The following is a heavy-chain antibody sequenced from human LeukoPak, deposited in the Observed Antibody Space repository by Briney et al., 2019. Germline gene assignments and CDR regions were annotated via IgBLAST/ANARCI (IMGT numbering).Heavy chain of an antibody. CDR2: IYYSGRT. CDR1: GGSISSYY. Sequence: SETLSLTCTVSGGSISSYYWSWIRQPPGKGREWIGYIYYSGRTNYNPSLKSRVTISVDTSKNQFSLKLSSVTAADTAVYYCARTVVVPAAMDDIVATVDWFDPWGQGTLVTVSS. CDR3: ARTVVVPAAMDDIVATVDWFDP. V-gene: IGHV4-59*01. D-gene: IGHD2-2*01. J-gene: IGHJ5*02.